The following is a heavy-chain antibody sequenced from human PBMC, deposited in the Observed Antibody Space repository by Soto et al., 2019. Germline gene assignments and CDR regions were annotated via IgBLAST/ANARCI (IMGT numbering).Heavy chain of an antibody. Sequence: PVGSLRLSCAASGFTFSSYAKSWVRQAPGKGLEWVSVISGSGGSTYYADSVKGRFTISRDNSKNMVYLQMNSLRPEDTAVYYCAKDRIAVAGTGDFDYWGQGTLVTVSS. V-gene: IGHV3-23*01. CDR1: GFTFSSYA. CDR2: ISGSGGST. CDR3: AKDRIAVAGTGDFDY. J-gene: IGHJ4*02. D-gene: IGHD6-19*01.